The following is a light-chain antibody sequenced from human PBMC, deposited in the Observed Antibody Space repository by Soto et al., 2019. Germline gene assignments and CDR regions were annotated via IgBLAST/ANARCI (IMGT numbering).Light chain of an antibody. Sequence: QSVLTQPPSMSGSPGQRVTISCTRSSSNIGAGYDLHWYQHLQGTAPKPLLFGNNHRPSGVPDRFSGSKSGTSAFLALTGLQAEDEAYYYCQSYDSRLRGGVLFGGGTKLTVL. CDR1: SSNIGAGYD. CDR2: GNN. J-gene: IGLJ2*01. V-gene: IGLV1-40*01. CDR3: QSYDSRLRGGVL.